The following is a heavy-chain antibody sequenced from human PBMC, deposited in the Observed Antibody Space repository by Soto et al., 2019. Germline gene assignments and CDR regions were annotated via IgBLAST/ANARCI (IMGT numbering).Heavy chain of an antibody. J-gene: IGHJ6*02. V-gene: IGHV1-69*13. Sequence: SVKVSWKTSGGANSSYAISWVRQAPGQGLEWMGGIIPIFGTANYAQKFQGRVTITADESTSTAYMELSSLRSEDTAVYYCAREKSSSSNLYYYYYGMDVWGQGTTVTVSS. CDR3: AREKSSSSNLYYYYYGMDV. CDR2: IIPIFGTA. D-gene: IGHD6-6*01. CDR1: GGANSSYA.